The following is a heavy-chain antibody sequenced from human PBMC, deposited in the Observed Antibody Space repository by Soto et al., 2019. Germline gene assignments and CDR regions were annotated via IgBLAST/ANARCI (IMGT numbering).Heavy chain of an antibody. D-gene: IGHD3-22*01. CDR1: GFIFEDFA. J-gene: IGHJ4*02. Sequence: EVQLVESGGGLVQPGGSVRLSCVGSGFIFEDFAMNWVRQVPGKGLEWVSGISWNSATLAYADSVKGRFIVSRDNAKNILYLQMNSLRPEDAALYYCAKDVESYYYDTSAYLYDYWGQGTLVTVSS. V-gene: IGHV3-9*01. CDR2: ISWNSATL. CDR3: AKDVESYYYDTSAYLYDY.